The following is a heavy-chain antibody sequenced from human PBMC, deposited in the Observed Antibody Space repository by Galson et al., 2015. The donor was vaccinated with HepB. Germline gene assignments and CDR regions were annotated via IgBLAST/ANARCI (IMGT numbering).Heavy chain of an antibody. CDR1: GYIFTNYW. D-gene: IGHD1-1*01. CDR3: ARRGGDYQLPLM. Sequence: QSGAEVKQPGQSLRISCRTSGYIFTNYWITWVRQTPGKGLEWRGRIDPSDSYTNYSPAFQGHVTISADKSISTVYLQWNSLKASDSATYYCARRGGDYQLPLMWGQGTLVTVSS. J-gene: IGHJ4*02. V-gene: IGHV5-10-1*01. CDR2: IDPSDSYT.